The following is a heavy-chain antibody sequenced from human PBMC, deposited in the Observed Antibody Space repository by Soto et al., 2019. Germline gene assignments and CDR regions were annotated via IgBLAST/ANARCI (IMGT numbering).Heavy chain of an antibody. CDR3: ARHGVWQQLTKPAAEYFQH. CDR1: GGSISSYY. D-gene: IGHD6-13*01. V-gene: IGHV4-59*08. J-gene: IGHJ1*01. CDR2: IYYSGST. Sequence: QVQLQESGPGLVKPSETLSLTCTVSGGSISSYYWSWIRQPPGKGLEWIGYIYYSGSTNYNPSLKSRVTISVDTSKNQFSLKLSSVTAADTAVYYCARHGVWQQLTKPAAEYFQHWGQGTLVTVSS.